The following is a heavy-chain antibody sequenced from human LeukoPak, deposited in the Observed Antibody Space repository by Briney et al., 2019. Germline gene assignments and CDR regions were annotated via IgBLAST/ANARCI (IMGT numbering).Heavy chain of an antibody. Sequence: TGGSLRLSCAASGFIFSTYAMNWVRQAPGKGLEWVASVSARGETTYYADSVKGRFTISRDNSKNTLYLQMNSLRAEDTAVYYCARDSRMVRGVIKVNYYYYYMDVWGKGTTVTVSS. CDR1: GFIFSTYA. CDR2: VSARGETT. D-gene: IGHD3-10*01. J-gene: IGHJ6*03. CDR3: ARDSRMVRGVIKVNYYYYYMDV. V-gene: IGHV3-23*01.